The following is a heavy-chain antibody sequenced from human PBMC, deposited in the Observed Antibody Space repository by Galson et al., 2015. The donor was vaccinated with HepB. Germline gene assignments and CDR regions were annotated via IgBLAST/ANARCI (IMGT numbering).Heavy chain of an antibody. Sequence: SLRLSCAASGFIFDNYYMTWIRQAPGKGLEWVSSISGSDDIIYYADSVKGRFTISRDNAKNSLYLQMNSLRAEDTAVYFCARDLAWDRYGTGGSCSYFAPWGQGTLVIVSS. CDR2: ISGSDDII. J-gene: IGHJ4*02. CDR1: GFIFDNYY. D-gene: IGHD2-15*01. CDR3: ARDLAWDRYGTGGSCSYFAP. V-gene: IGHV3-11*01.